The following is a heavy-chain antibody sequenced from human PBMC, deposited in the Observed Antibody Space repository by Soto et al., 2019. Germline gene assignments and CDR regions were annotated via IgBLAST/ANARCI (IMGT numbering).Heavy chain of an antibody. Sequence: GGSLRLSCAASGFTFSSYAMSWVRQAPGKGLEWVSAISGSGGSTYYADSVKGRFTISRDNSKNTLYLQMNSLRAEDTAVYYCAKDPGDYFDDSSGYYSYLQHWGRGTLVTVSS. CDR2: ISGSGGST. CDR1: GFTFSSYA. D-gene: IGHD3-22*01. V-gene: IGHV3-23*01. J-gene: IGHJ1*01. CDR3: AKDPGDYFDDSSGYYSYLQH.